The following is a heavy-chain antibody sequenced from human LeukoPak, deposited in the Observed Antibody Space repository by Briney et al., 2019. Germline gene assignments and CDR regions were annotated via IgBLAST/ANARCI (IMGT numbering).Heavy chain of an antibody. V-gene: IGHV3-48*03. Sequence: PGGSLRLSCAASGFTFSSYEMNWVRQAPGKGLEWVSYISSSGSTIYYADSVKGRFTISGDNAKNSLYLQMNSLRAEDTAVYYCARGEAYYDFWSGYLCWFDPWGQGTLVTVSS. J-gene: IGHJ5*02. CDR1: GFTFSSYE. D-gene: IGHD3-3*01. CDR2: ISSSGSTI. CDR3: ARGEAYYDFWSGYLCWFDP.